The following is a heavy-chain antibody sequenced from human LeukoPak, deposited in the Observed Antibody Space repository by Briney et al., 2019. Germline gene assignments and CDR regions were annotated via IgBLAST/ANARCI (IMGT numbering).Heavy chain of an antibody. Sequence: PGVSLRLSCVASGFSFDSYWMNWVRQAPGRGLEWVANINHDATEKYYVDSVKGRFTISRDNAKKSLYLKMNRLRADDTAVYHCARVRSAAAGPLDYWGQGTLVTVSS. V-gene: IGHV3-7*01. CDR1: GFSFDSYW. D-gene: IGHD6-13*01. CDR2: INHDATEK. J-gene: IGHJ4*02. CDR3: ARVRSAAAGPLDY.